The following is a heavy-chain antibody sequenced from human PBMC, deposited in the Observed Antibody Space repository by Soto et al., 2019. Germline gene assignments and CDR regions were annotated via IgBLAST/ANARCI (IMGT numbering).Heavy chain of an antibody. CDR3: AYLPCSGGSCYWFSFSGMDF. CDR2: IYWDDDK. V-gene: IGHV2-5*02. CDR1: GFSLSTSGVG. J-gene: IGHJ6*02. Sequence: QITLKESGPTLVKPTQTLTLTYTFSGFSLSTSGVGVAWIRQPPGKAMEWLALIYWDDDKRYRPSLESRLTITTDTSKNQVVLTMTNMDSVDTATYYCAYLPCSGGSCYWFSFSGMDFWGHATTVTVSS. D-gene: IGHD2-15*01.